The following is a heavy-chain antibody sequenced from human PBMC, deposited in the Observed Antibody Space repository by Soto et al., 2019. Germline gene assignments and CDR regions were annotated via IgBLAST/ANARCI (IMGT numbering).Heavy chain of an antibody. CDR3: ARGRLLWFGELLSSEGMDV. CDR2: INHSGST. CDR1: CGSFIGYY. V-gene: IGHV4-34*01. Sequence: SETLSLTCAFYCGSFIGYYWSWIRQPPGKGLEWIGEINHSGSTNYNPSLKSRVTISVDTSKNQFSLKLSSVTAADTAVYYCARGRLLWFGELLSSEGMDVWGQGTTVTVSS. J-gene: IGHJ6*02. D-gene: IGHD3-10*01.